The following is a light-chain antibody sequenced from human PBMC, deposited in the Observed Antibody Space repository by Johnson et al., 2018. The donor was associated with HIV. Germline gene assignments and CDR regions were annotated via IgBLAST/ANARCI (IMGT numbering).Light chain of an antibody. CDR2: ENN. CDR1: GSNIGDNY. V-gene: IGLV1-51*02. CDR3: GTWDSSLSAVP. J-gene: IGLJ1*01. Sequence: QSVLTQPPSVSAAPGQKVTISCSGIGSNIGDNYVSWYQQLPGTAPKLLIYENNKRPSWIPDRFSGSKSGTSATLAITGLQTGDEADYYCGTWDSSLSAVPFGTGTKVTVL.